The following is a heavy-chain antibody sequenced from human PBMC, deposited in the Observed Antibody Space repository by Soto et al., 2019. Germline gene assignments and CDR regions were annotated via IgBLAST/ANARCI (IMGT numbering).Heavy chain of an antibody. D-gene: IGHD3-22*01. Sequence: PGGSLRLSCAASGFTFSNAWTNWVRQAPGKGLEWVGRIKSKTDGGTTDYAAPVKGRFTISRDDSKNTLYLQMNSLKTEDTALYYCTTDPVTMIVVVPSSGWGQGTLVTVSS. V-gene: IGHV3-15*07. CDR1: GFTFSNAW. CDR3: TTDPVTMIVVVPSSG. J-gene: IGHJ4*02. CDR2: IKSKTDGGTT.